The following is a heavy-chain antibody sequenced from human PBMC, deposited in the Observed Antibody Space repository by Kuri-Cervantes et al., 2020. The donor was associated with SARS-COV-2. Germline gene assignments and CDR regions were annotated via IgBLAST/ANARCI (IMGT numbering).Heavy chain of an antibody. J-gene: IGHJ3*02. V-gene: IGHV1-8*03. Sequence: ASVKVSCKASGYTFTSYGISWARQATGQGLEWMGWMNPNSGNTGYAQKFQGRVTITRNTSISTAYMELSSLRSEDTAVYYCAKCSGPTMIVVVMSAFDIWGQGTMVTVSS. D-gene: IGHD3-22*01. CDR1: GYTFTSYG. CDR2: MNPNSGNT. CDR3: AKCSGPTMIVVVMSAFDI.